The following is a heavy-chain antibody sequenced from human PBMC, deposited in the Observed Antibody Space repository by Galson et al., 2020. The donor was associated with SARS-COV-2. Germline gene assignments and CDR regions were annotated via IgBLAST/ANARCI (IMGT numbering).Heavy chain of an antibody. CDR2: IYPGDSDT. CDR3: ARHEGGSIAVVAGVDYYYGMDV. Sequence: GESLKTSCKGSGYSFTSHLIGWARPMPGKGLEWMGIIYPGDSDTRTSPSFQGQVTISADKSISTAYLQWSSLKAADTAMYYCARHEGGSIAVVAGVDYYYGMDVWGQGTTVTVSS. J-gene: IGHJ6*02. D-gene: IGHD6-19*01. CDR1: GYSFTSHL. V-gene: IGHV5-51*01.